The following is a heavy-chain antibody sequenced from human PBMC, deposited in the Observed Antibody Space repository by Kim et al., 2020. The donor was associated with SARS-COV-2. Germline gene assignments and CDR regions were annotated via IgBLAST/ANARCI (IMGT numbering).Heavy chain of an antibody. CDR1: GGSISSGDHY. CDR2: IYYRGTT. Sequence: SETLSLTCSVSGGSISSGDHYWYWIRQLPGQGLEWIGYIYYRGTTYYNPSLKSRARISIDTSKNQFSLKLSSVTAADTGVYFCARSPLELDPDYWGQGSLVTVSS. V-gene: IGHV4-31*03. D-gene: IGHD1-7*01. CDR3: ARSPLELDPDY. J-gene: IGHJ4*02.